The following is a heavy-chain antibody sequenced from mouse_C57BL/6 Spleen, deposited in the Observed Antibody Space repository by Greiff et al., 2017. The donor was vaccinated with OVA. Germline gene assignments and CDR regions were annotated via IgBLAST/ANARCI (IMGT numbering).Heavy chain of an antibody. CDR2: IHPSDSDT. CDR3: AMDSGPFAY. V-gene: IGHV1-74*01. CDR1: GYTFTSYW. J-gene: IGHJ3*01. D-gene: IGHD3-1*01. Sequence: QVQLQQSGAELVKPGASVKVSCKASGYTFTSYWMHWVRQRPGQGLEWIGRIHPSDSDTNYNQKFKGEATLTVDKSSSTAYMQLSSLTSEDSAVYYCAMDSGPFAYWGQGTLVTVSA.